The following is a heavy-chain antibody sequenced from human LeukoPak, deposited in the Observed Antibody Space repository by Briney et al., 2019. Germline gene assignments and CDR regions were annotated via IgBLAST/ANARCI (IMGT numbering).Heavy chain of an antibody. D-gene: IGHD3-10*01. Sequence: GGSLRLSCAASGFTFSSYAMHWVRQAPGKGLEWVAVISYDGSKKYYADSVKGRFTISRDNSKNTLYLQMNGLRADDRAVIYCAGGGSGSYDYYYYGMDVWGQGTTVTVS. CDR3: AGGGSGSYDYYYYGMDV. J-gene: IGHJ6*02. CDR2: ISYDGSKK. CDR1: GFTFSSYA. V-gene: IGHV3-30-3*01.